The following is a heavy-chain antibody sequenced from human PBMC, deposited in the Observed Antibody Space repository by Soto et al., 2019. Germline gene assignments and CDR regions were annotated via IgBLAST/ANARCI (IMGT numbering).Heavy chain of an antibody. CDR2: ISVFNGNT. V-gene: IGHV1-18*03. Sequence: QVQLVQSGAEVKKPGASVKVSCKTSGYTFTGYGINWVRQAPGHGLEWMGWISVFNGNTKYGQNIQDRVIMTTDTSTSTAYMELRSLRSDDMAVYFCGRDGSGGIIDSWGQGTKLIVSS. CDR3: GRDGSGGIIDS. D-gene: IGHD2-15*01. CDR1: GYTFTGYG. J-gene: IGHJ3*01.